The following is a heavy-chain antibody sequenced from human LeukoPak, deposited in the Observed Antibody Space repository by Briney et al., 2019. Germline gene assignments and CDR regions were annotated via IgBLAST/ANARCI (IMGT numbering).Heavy chain of an antibody. D-gene: IGHD5/OR15-5a*01. CDR3: DSVSGVHDKAFYI. CDR2: IYHSGST. V-gene: IGHV4-38-2*01. J-gene: IGHJ3*02. Sequence: SETLSLTCAVSGYSIKSGYYRGWIRQPPGKGLEWIGSIYHSGSTYYNPSLKSRVTISVDTSKNQFSLKLSSVTAADTGVYYCDSVSGVHDKAFYIWGQGTMVTVSS. CDR1: GYSIKSGYY.